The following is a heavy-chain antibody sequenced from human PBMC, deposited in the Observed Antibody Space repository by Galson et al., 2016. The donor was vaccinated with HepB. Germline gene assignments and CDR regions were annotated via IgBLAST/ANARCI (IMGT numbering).Heavy chain of an antibody. CDR2: INPNSGGT. CDR1: GYTFIGYF. Sequence: SVKVSCKASGYTFIGYFIHWVRQAPGQGLEWMGWINPNSGGTDYAQKFQGWVTMTRDTSISTAYMELSRLRSDDTAVYYCARGALSSSWRSYYYGMDVWGQGTTVTVS. J-gene: IGHJ6*02. D-gene: IGHD6-13*01. V-gene: IGHV1-2*04. CDR3: ARGALSSSWRSYYYGMDV.